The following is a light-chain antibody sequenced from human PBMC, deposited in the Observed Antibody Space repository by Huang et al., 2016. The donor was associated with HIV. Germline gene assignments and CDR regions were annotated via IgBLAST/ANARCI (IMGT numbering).Light chain of an antibody. CDR3: QQYYNWPPYT. V-gene: IGKV3-15*01. J-gene: IGKJ2*01. CDR2: DAS. CDR1: QSVSSN. Sequence: EILMMQSPATLSVSPGERAILSCRASQSVSSNLAWYQQKPGQAPRLLIYDASTRATGIPARFSGSRSGTEFTLTISSLQSEDFAVYYCQQYYNWPPYTFGQGTKLEIK.